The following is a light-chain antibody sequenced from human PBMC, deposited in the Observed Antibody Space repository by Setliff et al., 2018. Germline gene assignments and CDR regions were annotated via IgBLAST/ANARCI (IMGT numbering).Light chain of an antibody. CDR2: EVT. Sequence: QSALAQPASVSGSPGQSITISCTGTINDIGTFNLVSWYQQYPGKAPKLMIYEVTKRPSGVSNRFSGSKSGNTASLTISGLQAEDEADYYCCSYAGSAPFVVFGGGTKGTV. J-gene: IGLJ2*01. V-gene: IGLV2-23*02. CDR1: INDIGTFNL. CDR3: CSYAGSAPFVV.